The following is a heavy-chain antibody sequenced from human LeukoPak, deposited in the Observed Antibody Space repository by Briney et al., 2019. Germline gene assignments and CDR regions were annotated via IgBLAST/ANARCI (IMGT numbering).Heavy chain of an antibody. Sequence: GESLRISCKGPEYDFANYWIGWVRQVPGRGLEWMDIVYPTDSTIHYSPSFQGRVTISIDRSVSTAYLQWTSLKASDSAMYFCARRRYFDTYLDPWGQGTLVTVSS. V-gene: IGHV5-51*01. CDR3: ARRRYFDTYLDP. CDR1: EYDFANYW. J-gene: IGHJ5*02. CDR2: VYPTDSTI. D-gene: IGHD2/OR15-2a*01.